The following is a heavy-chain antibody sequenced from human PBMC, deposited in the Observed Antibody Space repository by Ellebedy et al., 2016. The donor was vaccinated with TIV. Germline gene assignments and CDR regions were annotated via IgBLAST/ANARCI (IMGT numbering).Heavy chain of an antibody. J-gene: IGHJ3*02. D-gene: IGHD4-17*01. Sequence: PGGSLRLSCAASGFTFSSYSMNWVRQAPGKGLEWVSSISSSSSYIYYADSVKGRFTISRDNAKNSLYLQMNSLRAEDTAVYYCARDQDDYGDRYAFDIWGQGTMVTVSS. V-gene: IGHV3-21*01. CDR1: GFTFSSYS. CDR3: ARDQDDYGDRYAFDI. CDR2: ISSSSSYI.